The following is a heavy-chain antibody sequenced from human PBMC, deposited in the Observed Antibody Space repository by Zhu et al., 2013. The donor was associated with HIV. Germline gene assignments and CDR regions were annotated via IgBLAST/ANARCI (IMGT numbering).Heavy chain of an antibody. Sequence: QVQLVQSGAEVKKPGASVKVSCKASGYTFTGYYMHWVRQAPGQGLEWMGWINPNSGGTNYAQKFQGRVTMTRDTSISTAYMELSRLRSDDTAVYYCARDRQRARVVAALPYYYYYYGMDVWGQGTTVTVS. CDR3: ARDRQRARVVAALPYYYYYYGMDV. V-gene: IGHV1-2*02. CDR2: INPNSGGT. D-gene: IGHD2-15*01. J-gene: IGHJ6*02. CDR1: GYTFTGYY.